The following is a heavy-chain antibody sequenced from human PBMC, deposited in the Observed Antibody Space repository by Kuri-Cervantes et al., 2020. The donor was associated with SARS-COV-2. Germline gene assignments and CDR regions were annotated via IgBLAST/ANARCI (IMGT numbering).Heavy chain of an antibody. CDR2: IRSKAYGGTT. CDR1: GFPFGDYA. Sequence: GESLKISCTASGFPFGDYAMSWFRQAPGKGLEWVGFIRSKAYGGTTEYAASVKGRFTIPRDDSKSIAYLQMNSLKTEDTAVYYCTRYDYGGNYYFDYWGQGTLVTVSS. CDR3: TRYDYGGNYYFDY. V-gene: IGHV3-49*03. D-gene: IGHD4-23*01. J-gene: IGHJ4*02.